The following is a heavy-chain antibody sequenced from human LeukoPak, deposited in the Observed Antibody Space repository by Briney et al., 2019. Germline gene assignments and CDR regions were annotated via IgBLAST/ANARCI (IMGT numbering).Heavy chain of an antibody. CDR1: GYSISSGYY. CDR3: AREGKRITLLRGFITPIGYYYMDV. Sequence: SETLSLTCTVAGYSISSGYYWGWIRQPPGKGLEWIGSIYLIGSTYYNPSLKSRVTVSVDTSKNQFSLKLSSVTAADTAVYYCAREGKRITLLRGFITPIGYYYMDVWGKGTTVTVSS. CDR2: IYLIGST. D-gene: IGHD3-10*01. J-gene: IGHJ6*03. V-gene: IGHV4-38-2*02.